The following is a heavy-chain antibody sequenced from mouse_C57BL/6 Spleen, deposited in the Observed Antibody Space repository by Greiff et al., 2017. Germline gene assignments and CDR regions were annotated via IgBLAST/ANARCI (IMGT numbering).Heavy chain of an antibody. Sequence: EVKVVESGGGLVKPGGSLKLSCAASGFTFSSYAMSWVRQTPEKRLEWVATISDGGSYTYYPDNVKGRFTISRDNAKNNLYLQMSHLKSEDTAMYYCAGGSSLDDWGQGTTLTVSS. V-gene: IGHV5-4*03. CDR3: AGGSSLDD. D-gene: IGHD1-1*01. CDR1: GFTFSSYA. CDR2: ISDGGSYT. J-gene: IGHJ2*01.